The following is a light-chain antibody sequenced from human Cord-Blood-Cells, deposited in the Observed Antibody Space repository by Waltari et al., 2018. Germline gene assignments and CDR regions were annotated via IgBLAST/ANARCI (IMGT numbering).Light chain of an antibody. Sequence: QSALTQPASVSGSPGQSLTISCTGTSSDVGRYNLVSWYQQRPGKAPKRMIYEGSKRPSGVSNRFSGSKSGNTASLTISGLQAEDEADYYCCSYAGSSTWVFGGGTKLTVL. V-gene: IGLV2-23*01. CDR2: EGS. CDR1: SSDVGRYNL. J-gene: IGLJ3*02. CDR3: CSYAGSSTWV.